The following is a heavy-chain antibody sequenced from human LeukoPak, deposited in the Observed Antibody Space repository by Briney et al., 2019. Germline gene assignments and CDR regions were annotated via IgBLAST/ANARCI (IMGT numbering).Heavy chain of an antibody. CDR2: ISGSGGNT. J-gene: IGHJ4*02. V-gene: IGHV3-23*01. Sequence: GGSLRLSCAASGFTFSSNWMHWVRQAPGKGLEWVLGISGSGGNTNYADSVKGRFTISRDNSKNTLYLQMNSLRAEDTAVYYCAKEGITMVRGVFTNRGQGTLVTVSS. CDR1: GFTFSSNW. D-gene: IGHD3-10*01. CDR3: AKEGITMVRGVFTN.